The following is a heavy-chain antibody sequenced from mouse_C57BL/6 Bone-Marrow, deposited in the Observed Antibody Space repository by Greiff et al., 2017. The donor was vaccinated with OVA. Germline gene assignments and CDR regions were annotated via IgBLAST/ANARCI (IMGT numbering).Heavy chain of an antibody. D-gene: IGHD2-4*01. V-gene: IGHV1-72*01. CDR3: ARLFYDYDGDWYFEV. J-gene: IGHJ1*03. Sequence: QVHVKQPGAELVKPGASVKLSCKASGYTFTSYWMHWVKQRPGRGLEWIGRIDPNSGGTKYNEKFKSKATLTVDKPSSTAYMQLSSLTSEDSAVYYCARLFYDYDGDWYFEVWGTGTTVTVSS. CDR2: IDPNSGGT. CDR1: GYTFTSYW.